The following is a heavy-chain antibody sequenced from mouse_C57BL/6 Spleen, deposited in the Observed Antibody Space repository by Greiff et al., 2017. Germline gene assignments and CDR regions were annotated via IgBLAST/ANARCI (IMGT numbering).Heavy chain of an antibody. V-gene: IGHV5-17*01. CDR3: ARGTTVVATD. CDR2: ISSGSSTI. CDR1: GFTFSDYG. D-gene: IGHD1-1*01. J-gene: IGHJ2*01. Sequence: EVQRVESGGGLVKPGGSLKLSCAASGFTFSDYGMHWVRQAPEKGLEWVAYISSGSSTIYYADTVKGRFTISRDNANNTLFLQMTSLRSEDTAMYYCARGTTVVATDWGQGTTLTVSS.